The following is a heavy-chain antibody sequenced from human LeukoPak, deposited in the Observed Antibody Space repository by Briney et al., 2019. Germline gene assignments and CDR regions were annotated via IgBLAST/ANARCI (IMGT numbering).Heavy chain of an antibody. CDR3: ARVAYSSGWCFDY. D-gene: IGHD6-19*01. CDR2: ISLYNGDT. Sequence: ASVKVSCKASGYSFSTFGITWVRQAPGQGLEWMGWISLYNGDTNYAQKLQGRVTMTTDTSTSTAYMELRSLRSDDTAVYYCARVAYSSGWCFDYWGQGTLVTVSS. V-gene: IGHV1-18*01. CDR1: GYSFSTFG. J-gene: IGHJ4*02.